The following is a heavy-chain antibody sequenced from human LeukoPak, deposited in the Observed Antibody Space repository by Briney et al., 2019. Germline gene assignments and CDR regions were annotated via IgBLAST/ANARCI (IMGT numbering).Heavy chain of an antibody. V-gene: IGHV3-7*03. D-gene: IGHD1-26*01. J-gene: IGHJ3*02. CDR3: ASPVGATTVRAFDI. CDR1: GFTFSSYW. Sequence: GGSLRLSCAASGFTFSSYWMNWVRQAPGKGLEWVANIKQDGSEKYYVDSVKGRFTISRDNAKNSLYLQMNSLRAEDTAVYYCASPVGATTVRAFDIWGQGTMVAVSS. CDR2: IKQDGSEK.